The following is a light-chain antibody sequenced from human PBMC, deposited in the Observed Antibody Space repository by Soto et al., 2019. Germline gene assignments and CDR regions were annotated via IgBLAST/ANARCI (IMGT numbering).Light chain of an antibody. Sequence: DIQITHSRSCLSASLGDRVSITCRASQSIRSHLNWYQQKAGKAPKVLIYAASSLQGGVPSRFSGSGSGTDFTLTIKSLQPEDFATYYCQQSFSSPFTFGPGTKVDIK. CDR3: QQSFSSPFT. J-gene: IGKJ3*01. CDR2: AAS. V-gene: IGKV1-39*01. CDR1: QSIRSH.